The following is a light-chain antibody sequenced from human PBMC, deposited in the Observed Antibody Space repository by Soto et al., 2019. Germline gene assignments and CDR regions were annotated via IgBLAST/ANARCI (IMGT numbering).Light chain of an antibody. V-gene: IGLV2-14*01. CDR1: SSDVGSYNY. J-gene: IGLJ1*01. CDR2: EVS. Sequence: QSALTQPASVSGSPGQSITISCTGTSSDVGSYNYVSWYQQHPGKAPKLMINEVSDRPSGISSRFSGSKSGNTASLTISGLQTEDEADYYCSSYTSSSTLFGTGTKVT. CDR3: SSYTSSSTL.